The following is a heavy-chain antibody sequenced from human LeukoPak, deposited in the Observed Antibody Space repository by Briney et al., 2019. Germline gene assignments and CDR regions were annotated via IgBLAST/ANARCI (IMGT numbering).Heavy chain of an antibody. J-gene: IGHJ2*01. D-gene: IGHD6-6*01. CDR2: IIPIFGTA. V-gene: IGHV1-69*05. CDR1: GGTFSSYA. CDR3: ARENVIAARPLEDWYFDL. Sequence: SVKVSCKASGGTFSSYAISWVRQAPGQGLEWMGGIIPIFGTANYAQKFQGRATNTTDESTSTAYMELSSLRSEDTAVYYCARENVIAARPLEDWYFDLWGRGTLVTVSS.